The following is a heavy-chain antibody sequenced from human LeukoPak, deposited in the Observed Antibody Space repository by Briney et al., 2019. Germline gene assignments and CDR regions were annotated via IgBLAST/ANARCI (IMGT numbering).Heavy chain of an antibody. V-gene: IGHV4-59*11. CDR2: IYYSGST. CDR3: AREGGVVGATQGGAFDI. CDR1: GGSISSHY. D-gene: IGHD1-26*01. Sequence: SETLSLTCTVSGGSISSHYWSWIRQPPGKGLEWIGYIYYSGSTNYNPSLQSRVTISVDTSKNQFSLKLSSVTAADTAVYYCAREGGVVGATQGGAFDIWGQGTMVTVSS. J-gene: IGHJ3*02.